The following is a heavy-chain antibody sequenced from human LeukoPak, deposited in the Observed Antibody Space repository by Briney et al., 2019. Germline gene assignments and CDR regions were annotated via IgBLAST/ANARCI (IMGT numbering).Heavy chain of an antibody. CDR1: GFTFSSYA. V-gene: IGHV3-23*01. D-gene: IGHD3-16*01. Sequence: GGSLRRSCAASGFTFSSYAMSWVGQGPGNGLPLVSGILDSGYSTYYANSVKGRFTISRDNSNNTLYLQMNSLRAEDTAVYYCAKLGGHPLHNYYVGVWGKGTTVAVSS. CDR3: AKLGGHPLHNYYVGV. J-gene: IGHJ6*03. CDR2: ILDSGYST.